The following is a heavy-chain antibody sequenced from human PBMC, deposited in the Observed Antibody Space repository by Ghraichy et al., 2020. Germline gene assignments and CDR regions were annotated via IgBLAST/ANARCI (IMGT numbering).Heavy chain of an antibody. CDR2: INQSGST. Sequence: SETLSLTCAVYNGPFESYYWSWIRRPPGKGMEWIGVINQSGSTNYNQSLKSRIIISVDPRKNQFSLKLPPVTAADTAISYCARGRKSSQQLVPLPFDYWGQGVLVTVSS. CDR3: ARGRKSSQQLVPLPFDY. J-gene: IGHJ4*02. V-gene: IGHV4-34*01. CDR1: NGPFESYY. D-gene: IGHD6-13*01.